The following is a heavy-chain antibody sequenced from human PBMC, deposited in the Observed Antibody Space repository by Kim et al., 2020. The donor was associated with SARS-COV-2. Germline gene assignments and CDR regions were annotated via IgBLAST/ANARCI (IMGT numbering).Heavy chain of an antibody. V-gene: IGHV1-8*01. Sequence: ASVKVSCKASGYTFTSYDINWVRQATGQGLEWMGWMNPNSGNTGYAQKFQGRVTMTRNTSISTAYMELSSLRSEDTAVYYCAICGWYPIYYYYGMDVWGQGTTVTVSS. D-gene: IGHD6-19*01. CDR1: GYTFTSYD. CDR2: MNPNSGNT. CDR3: AICGWYPIYYYYGMDV. J-gene: IGHJ6*02.